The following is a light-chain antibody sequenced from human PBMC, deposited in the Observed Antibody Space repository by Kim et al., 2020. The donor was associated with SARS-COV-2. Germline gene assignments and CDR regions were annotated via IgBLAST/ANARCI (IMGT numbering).Light chain of an antibody. CDR3: QAWDSSTHNYV. Sequence: PGQTARHTRSGYKLGDKYVSWFQQKPGQSPVVVIHQDNQPPSGIPGRFPGSNSWNTATLTLSRTQAMDGADYYCQAWDSSTHNYVFGAGTKVTVL. V-gene: IGLV3-1*01. CDR1: KLGDKY. CDR2: QDN. J-gene: IGLJ1*01.